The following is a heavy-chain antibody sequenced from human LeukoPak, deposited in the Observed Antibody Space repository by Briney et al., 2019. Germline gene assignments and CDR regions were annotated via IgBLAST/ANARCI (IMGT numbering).Heavy chain of an antibody. CDR2: IIPIFGTA. D-gene: IGHD1-26*01. V-gene: IGHV1-69*05. Sequence: SVKVSCKASGGTFSSYAISWVRQAPGQGLEWMGGIIPIFGTANYAQKFQGRVTMTRDMSMSTVYMELSSLRSDDTAVYYCARDHAAGWELPLNWFDPWGQGTLVTVSS. CDR3: ARDHAAGWELPLNWFDP. CDR1: GGTFSSYA. J-gene: IGHJ5*02.